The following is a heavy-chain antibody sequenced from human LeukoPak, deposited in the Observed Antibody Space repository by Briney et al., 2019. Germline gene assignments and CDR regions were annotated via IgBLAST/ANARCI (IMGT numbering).Heavy chain of an antibody. CDR2: ISGSGGST. J-gene: IGHJ3*02. CDR3: AKAAGYYYDVDI. Sequence: GGSLRLSCAASGFTFSSYAMTWVRQAPGKGLEWVSGISGSGGSTYYADSVKGRFTISRDNSKNTLYLQMNSLRAEDTAVYYCAKAAGYYYDVDIWGQGTMVTVSS. V-gene: IGHV3-23*01. D-gene: IGHD3-22*01. CDR1: GFTFSSYA.